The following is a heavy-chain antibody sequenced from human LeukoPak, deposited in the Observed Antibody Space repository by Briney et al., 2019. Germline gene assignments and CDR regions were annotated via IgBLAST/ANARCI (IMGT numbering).Heavy chain of an antibody. J-gene: IGHJ4*02. Sequence: GGSLRLSCAAPGFTFSSYWMSWVRQAPGKGLEWVANIKQDGSEKYYVDSVKGRFTISRDNAKNSLYLQMNGLRAEDTAVYYCARGADIVATFDYWGQGTLVTVSS. CDR2: IKQDGSEK. V-gene: IGHV3-7*01. CDR3: ARGADIVATFDY. D-gene: IGHD5-12*01. CDR1: GFTFSSYW.